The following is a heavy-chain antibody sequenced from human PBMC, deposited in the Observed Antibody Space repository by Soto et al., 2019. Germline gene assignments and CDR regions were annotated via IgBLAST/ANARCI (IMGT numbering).Heavy chain of an antibody. CDR3: ARVRVVVMVSGWFDP. J-gene: IGHJ5*02. Sequence: ASVKVSCKASGYTFTSYGISWVRQAPGQGLEWMGWISAYNGNTNYAQKLQGRVTMTTDTSTSTAYMELRSLRSDDTAVYYCARVRVVVMVSGWFDPWRQGTLVTVSS. D-gene: IGHD3-22*01. CDR2: ISAYNGNT. CDR1: GYTFTSYG. V-gene: IGHV1-18*01.